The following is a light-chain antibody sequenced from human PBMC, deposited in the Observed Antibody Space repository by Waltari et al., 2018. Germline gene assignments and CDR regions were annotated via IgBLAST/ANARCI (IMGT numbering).Light chain of an antibody. CDR2: VNSDGSN. V-gene: IGLV4-69*01. CDR3: QTGGHGTWV. J-gene: IGLJ3*02. CDR1: SRHSSNI. Sequence: QLVLTQSPSASASLGASVKLTCTLSSRHSSNILAWHQQQPEKGPRYLMKVNSDGSNSKGDEIPDRFSGSSSGAERYLTISSLQSEDEADYYCQTGGHGTWVFGGGTKLTVL.